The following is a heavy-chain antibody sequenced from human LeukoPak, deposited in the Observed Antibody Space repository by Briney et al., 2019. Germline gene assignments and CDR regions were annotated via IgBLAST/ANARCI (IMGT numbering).Heavy chain of an antibody. V-gene: IGHV1-18*01. CDR1: GYTFTNYG. Sequence: PGASVKVSCKASGYTFTNYGITWVRQAPGQGLEWMAWISVYNGNTVFAQKFLGRVTMTIDTSTSTAFMELRSLRSDDTAVYYCARDSPKPLPFYMDVWGKGTTVTVSS. D-gene: IGHD2/OR15-2a*01. J-gene: IGHJ6*04. CDR3: ARDSPKPLPFYMDV. CDR2: ISVYNGNT.